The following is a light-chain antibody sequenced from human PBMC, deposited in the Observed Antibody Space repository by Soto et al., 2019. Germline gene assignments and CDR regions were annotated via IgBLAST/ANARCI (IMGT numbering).Light chain of an antibody. CDR3: LQLNTYPWT. V-gene: IGKV1-17*01. Sequence: DIQMTQSPSSLSASVGDRLTIPCRASQVITNGLGWYQQKPGKAPKRLIYAASTLQSGVPSRFSGSGSGTEFTLTISSLQPEDVATYYCLQLNTYPWTFGQGTKVDIK. CDR1: QVITNG. J-gene: IGKJ1*01. CDR2: AAS.